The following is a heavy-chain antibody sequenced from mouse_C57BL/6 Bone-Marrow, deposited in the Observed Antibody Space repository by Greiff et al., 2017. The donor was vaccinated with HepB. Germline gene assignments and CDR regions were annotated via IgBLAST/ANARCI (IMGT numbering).Heavy chain of an antibody. CDR3: ARGNYGDSYPYFDY. D-gene: IGHD1-1*01. V-gene: IGHV5-16*01. CDR2: INYDGSST. Sequence: EVKLVESEGGLVQPGSSMKLSCTASGFTFSDYYMAWVRQVPEKGLEWVANINYDGSSTYYLNSLKGRFIISRDNAKNIRYLQMSSLKSEDTATYYCARGNYGDSYPYFDYWGQGTTLTVSS. J-gene: IGHJ2*01. CDR1: GFTFSDYY.